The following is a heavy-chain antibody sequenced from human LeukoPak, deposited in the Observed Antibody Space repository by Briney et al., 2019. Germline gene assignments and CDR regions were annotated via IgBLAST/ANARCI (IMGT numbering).Heavy chain of an antibody. CDR3: ARVGLWRDSSGLYGMDV. J-gene: IGHJ6*02. Sequence: PGRSLRLSCAASGFTFDDYAMHWVRHAPGKGLEWVSGISWNSGSIGYADSVKGRFTISRDNAKNSLYLQMNSLRAEDTAVYYCARVGLWRDSSGLYGMDVWGQGTTVTVSS. D-gene: IGHD3-22*01. CDR1: GFTFDDYA. CDR2: ISWNSGSI. V-gene: IGHV3-9*01.